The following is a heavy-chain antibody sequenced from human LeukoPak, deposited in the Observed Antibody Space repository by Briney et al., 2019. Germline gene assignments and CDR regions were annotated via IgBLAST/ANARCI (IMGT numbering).Heavy chain of an antibody. CDR1: GFTVSSNY. J-gene: IGHJ3*02. CDR2: IYSGGST. Sequence: PGGSLRLSCAASGFTVSSNYMSWVRQAPGKGLEWVSVIYSGGSTYYADSVKGRFTISRDNAKNTLFLQMNSLRAEDTAVYYCAREEEGDACDIWGQGTMVTVSS. V-gene: IGHV3-53*01. CDR3: AREEEGDACDI.